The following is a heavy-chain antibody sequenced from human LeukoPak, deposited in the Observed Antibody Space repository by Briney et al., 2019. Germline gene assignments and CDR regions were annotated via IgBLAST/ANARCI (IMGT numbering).Heavy chain of an antibody. CDR1: GGSISSYY. J-gene: IGHJ5*01. CDR2: IHYSGST. CDR3: AGTVGGPNRFDS. V-gene: IGHV4-59*08. D-gene: IGHD2-15*01. Sequence: SETLSLTCTVSGGSISSYYWSWIRQPPGKGLEWIGYIHYSGSTKYNPSLKSRVSISVDTPKNHFSLKLSSVTAADAAVYYCAGTVGGPNRFDSWGQGTQVTVSS.